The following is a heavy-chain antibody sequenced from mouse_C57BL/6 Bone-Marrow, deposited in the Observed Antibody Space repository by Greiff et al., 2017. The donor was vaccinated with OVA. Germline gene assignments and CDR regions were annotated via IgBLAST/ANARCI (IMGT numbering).Heavy chain of an antibody. CDR3: ARRSITTVVGDYAMDY. J-gene: IGHJ4*01. CDR2: IDPNSGGT. Sequence: VKLQQPGAELVKPGASVKLSCKASGYTFTSYWMHWVKQRPGRGLEWIGRIDPNSGGTKYNEKFKSKATLTVDKPSSTAYMQLSSLTSEDSAVYYCARRSITTVVGDYAMDYWGQGTSVTVSS. CDR1: GYTFTSYW. V-gene: IGHV1-72*01. D-gene: IGHD1-1*01.